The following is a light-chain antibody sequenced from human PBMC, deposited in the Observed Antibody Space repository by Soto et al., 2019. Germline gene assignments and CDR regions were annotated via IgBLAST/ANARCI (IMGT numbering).Light chain of an antibody. J-gene: IGKJ2*01. CDR2: GAS. V-gene: IGKV3-20*01. Sequence: EIVLTQSPGTLSLSPGEIATLSCRASQSVSSSYLAWYQQKPGQAPRLLIYGASSRATGIPDRFSGSGSGTEFTLTISSLQSEDFAVYYCQQYHDWPPYTFGQGTKVDI. CDR3: QQYHDWPPYT. CDR1: QSVSSSY.